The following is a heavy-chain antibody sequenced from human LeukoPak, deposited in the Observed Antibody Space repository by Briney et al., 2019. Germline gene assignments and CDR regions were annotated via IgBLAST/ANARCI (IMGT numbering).Heavy chain of an antibody. J-gene: IGHJ6*02. Sequence: PGGSLRLSCAASGFTVSNSYMSWVRQAPGKGLEWVSVIYSGDIGGYTYYSDSVKGRFTISRDNSKNTLNLQISSPRDEDTAVYYCARDPNYYNYGMDVWGQGTMVTVSS. V-gene: IGHV3-66*01. CDR3: ARDPNYYNYGMDV. CDR1: GFTVSNSY. CDR2: IYSGDIGGYT.